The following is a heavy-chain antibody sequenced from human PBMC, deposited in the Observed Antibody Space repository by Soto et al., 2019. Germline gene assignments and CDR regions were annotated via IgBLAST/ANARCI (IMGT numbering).Heavy chain of an antibody. CDR2: IDPSDSYT. D-gene: IGHD2-2*01. CDR1: GDSFTSFW. J-gene: IGHJ6*04. Sequence: GESLKISCKVSGDSFTSFWIGWVRQMPGKGLEWMGRIDPSDSYTNYSTSFQGHVTISADKSISTAYLQWSSLKASDTAMYYCARLGYCSSTSGYQDYSYGMNVWGKGTTVTVAS. CDR3: ARLGYCSSTSGYQDYSYGMNV. V-gene: IGHV5-10-1*01.